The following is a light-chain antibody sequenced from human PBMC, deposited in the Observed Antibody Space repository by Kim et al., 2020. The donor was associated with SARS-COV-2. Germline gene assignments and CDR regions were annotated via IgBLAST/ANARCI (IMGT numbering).Light chain of an antibody. Sequence: SAPERDRHTITGRARQTISTWFAWYKQKPGKAPKLLLYLASTLESGVPSRFSGSGSGTEFTLTIDSLQPDDLATYYCQHYIRFPYTFGQGTKLEF. CDR1: QTISTW. CDR2: LAS. V-gene: IGKV1-5*03. CDR3: QHYIRFPYT. J-gene: IGKJ2*01.